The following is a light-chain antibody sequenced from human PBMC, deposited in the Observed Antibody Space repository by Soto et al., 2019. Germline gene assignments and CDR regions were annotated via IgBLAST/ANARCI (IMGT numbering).Light chain of an antibody. J-gene: IGKJ1*01. CDR2: GVS. CDR3: QQYGTLPWT. V-gene: IGKV3-20*01. Sequence: EIVLTQSPGTLSLSPGERATLSCRASQSGSSNYLAWYQQKPGQAPRLLMYGVSSRASGVPDRFSGSRSGTDFTLSISGLEPEDFAVYSCQQYGTLPWTFGQGTKVEIK. CDR1: QSGSSNY.